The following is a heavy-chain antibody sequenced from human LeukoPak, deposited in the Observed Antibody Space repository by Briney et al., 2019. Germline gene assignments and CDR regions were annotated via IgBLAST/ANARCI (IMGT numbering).Heavy chain of an antibody. Sequence: PSETLSLTCAVYGGSFSGYYWNWIRQPPGKGLEWIGEINHSGSTNYNPSLKSRVTISVDTSKNQFSLKLSSVTAADTAVYYCARGRRWDIVVVPAAITVRNWFDPWGQGTLVTVSS. V-gene: IGHV4-34*01. CDR2: INHSGST. J-gene: IGHJ5*02. D-gene: IGHD2-2*01. CDR1: GGSFSGYY. CDR3: ARGRRWDIVVVPAAITVRNWFDP.